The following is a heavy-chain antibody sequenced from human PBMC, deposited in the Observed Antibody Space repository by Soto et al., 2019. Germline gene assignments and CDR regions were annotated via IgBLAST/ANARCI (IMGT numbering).Heavy chain of an antibody. CDR3: ARGAGRPYDH. J-gene: IGHJ4*01. V-gene: IGHV4-59*01. Sequence: SEILSHTCTVSVGSISSYYWSWIRQPPGKGLEWIGYIYYSGSTNYNPSLKSRVTISVDTSKNQFSLKLSSVTAADTAVYYCARGAGRPYDHWG. D-gene: IGHD6-6*01. CDR1: VGSISSYY. CDR2: IYYSGST.